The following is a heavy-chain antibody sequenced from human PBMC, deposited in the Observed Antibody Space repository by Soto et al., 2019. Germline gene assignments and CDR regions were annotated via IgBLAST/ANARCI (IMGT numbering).Heavy chain of an antibody. Sequence: SETLSLTCTLSGGSVRAPDWWNWVRPSPDKGLEWIAEVHISGHSNYNPSLRSRVSVSIDSSKNQFYLNLNSVTAADTAIYYCARVRQGCSPNNCYSEPWGQGNQVNVSA. CDR2: VHISGHS. CDR1: GGSVRAPDW. D-gene: IGHD1-1*01. CDR3: ARVRQGCSPNNCYSEP. V-gene: IGHV4-4*02. J-gene: IGHJ1*01.